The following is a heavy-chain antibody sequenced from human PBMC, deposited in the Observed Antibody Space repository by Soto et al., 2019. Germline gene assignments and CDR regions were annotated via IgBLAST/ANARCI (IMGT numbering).Heavy chain of an antibody. CDR2: IYYSGST. CDR1: CGSISSGGYY. Sequence: QVQLQESGPGLVKPSQTLSLTCTVSCGSISSGGYYWSWIRQHPGKGLEWIGYIYYSGSTYYNPSLKSRVTISVDTSKNPFSLKLSSVTAADTAVYYCAREADPLRFIAYWGQGTLVTVSS. CDR3: AREADPLRFIAY. V-gene: IGHV4-31*03. D-gene: IGHD3-3*01. J-gene: IGHJ4*02.